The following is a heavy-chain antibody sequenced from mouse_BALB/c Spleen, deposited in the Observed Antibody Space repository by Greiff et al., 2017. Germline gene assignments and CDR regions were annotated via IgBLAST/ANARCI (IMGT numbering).Heavy chain of an antibody. D-gene: IGHD1-1*01. J-gene: IGHJ4*01. V-gene: IGHV5-17*02. CDR3: ARGSSYDYAMDY. Sequence: EVMLVESGGGLVQPGGSRKLSCAASGFTFSSFGMHWVRQAPEKGLEWVAYISSGSSTIYYADTVKGRFTISRDNPKNTLFLQMTSLRSEDTAMYYCARGSSYDYAMDYWGQGTSVTVSS. CDR1: GFTFSSFG. CDR2: ISSGSSTI.